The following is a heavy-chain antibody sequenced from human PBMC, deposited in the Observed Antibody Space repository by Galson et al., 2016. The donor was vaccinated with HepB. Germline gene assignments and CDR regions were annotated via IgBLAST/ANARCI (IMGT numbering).Heavy chain of an antibody. CDR2: IWYDGSSK. Sequence: SLRLSCAASGFTFSKYGMHWVRQAPGKGLEWVAGIWYDGSSKNYADSVKGRFTISRDNAKNSLYLQLSTLRHEDTAMYYCARMYSGTYFAHFDYWGQGTLVTVSS. V-gene: IGHV3-33*01. D-gene: IGHD3-10*01. CDR3: ARMYSGTYFAHFDY. J-gene: IGHJ4*02. CDR1: GFTFSKYG.